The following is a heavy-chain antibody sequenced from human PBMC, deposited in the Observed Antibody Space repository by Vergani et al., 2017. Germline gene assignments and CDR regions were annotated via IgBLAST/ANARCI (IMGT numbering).Heavy chain of an antibody. J-gene: IGHJ4*02. CDR1: GFTFSSYS. CDR3: AREYSSSVGFLAY. Sequence: VQLVESGGGLVKRGGSLRLSCAASGFTFSSYSMNWVRQAPGKGLEWIGRIYTSESTNYNPSLKSRVTMSVDTSKNQFSLKLSSVTAADTAVYYCAREYSSSVGFLAYWGQGTLVTVSS. CDR2: IYTSEST. D-gene: IGHD6-6*01. V-gene: IGHV4-4*07.